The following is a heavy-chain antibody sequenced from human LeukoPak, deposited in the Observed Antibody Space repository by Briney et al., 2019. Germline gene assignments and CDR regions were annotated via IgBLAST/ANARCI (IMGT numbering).Heavy chain of an antibody. V-gene: IGHV1-46*01. CDR1: GYTFTSYY. J-gene: IGHJ3*02. Sequence: ASVKVSCKASGYTFTSYYMHWVRQAPGQGLEWMGIINPSGGSTSYAQKFQGRVTMTRDMSTSTVYMELSSLRSEDTAVYYCARGTIFGVVTGRDAFDIWGQGTMATVSS. CDR2: INPSGGST. D-gene: IGHD3-3*01. CDR3: ARGTIFGVVTGRDAFDI.